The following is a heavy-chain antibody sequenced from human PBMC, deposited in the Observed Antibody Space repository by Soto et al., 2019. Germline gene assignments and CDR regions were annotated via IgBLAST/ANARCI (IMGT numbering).Heavy chain of an antibody. V-gene: IGHV3-23*01. J-gene: IGHJ6*02. CDR1: GFIFSNHA. D-gene: IGHD2-2*02. CDR2: IVGNGGTT. Sequence: GGYLRLSWAASGFIFSNHAMNWVRQAPGKGLEWVSGIVGNGGTTHYADSVKGRFTISRDNSKNTLYLQMNSLRAEDTAVYYCTKESRTPAAIGEYYHYNGMAFWGQWTSVT. CDR3: TKESRTPAAIGEYYHYNGMAF.